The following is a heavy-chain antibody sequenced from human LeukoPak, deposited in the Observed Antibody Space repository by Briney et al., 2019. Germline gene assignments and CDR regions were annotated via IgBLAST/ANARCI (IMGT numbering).Heavy chain of an antibody. D-gene: IGHD5-12*01. CDR3: ASGSSGYDYNDY. Sequence: GGSLRLSCAASGFTFSSYSMNWVRQAPGKGLEWVSSISSGSSYIYYADSVKGRFTISRDNAKNSLYLQMNSLRAEDTAVYYCASGSSGYDYNDYWGQGTLVTVSS. CDR2: ISSGSSYI. J-gene: IGHJ4*02. V-gene: IGHV3-21*01. CDR1: GFTFSSYS.